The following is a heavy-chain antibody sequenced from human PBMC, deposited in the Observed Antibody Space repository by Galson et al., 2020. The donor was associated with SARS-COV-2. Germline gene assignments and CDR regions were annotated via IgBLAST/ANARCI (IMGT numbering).Heavy chain of an antibody. CDR3: ARLHYGEYAPEAFDI. V-gene: IGHV4-30-2*01. J-gene: IGHJ3*02. CDR1: GTSISSGSYS. CDR2: ISHRGGT. Sequence: SETLSLTCDVSGTSISSGSYSWNWIRQPPRKGLEWIGYISHRGGTYYNPSLKSRVTISGDRSKNQFSLRLSSVTAADTAVYYCARLHYGEYAPEAFDIWGPGTRVTVAS. D-gene: IGHD4-17*01.